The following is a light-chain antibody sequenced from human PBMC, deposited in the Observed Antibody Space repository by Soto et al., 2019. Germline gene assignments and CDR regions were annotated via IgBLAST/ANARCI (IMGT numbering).Light chain of an antibody. CDR3: AAWDDSLNGHV. CDR1: SSNIGSNT. J-gene: IGLJ2*01. CDR2: SKN. Sequence: QSVLTQPPSASGTPGQRVTISCSGSSSNIGSNTVNWYQQLPGTAPKLLIYSKNQRPSGVPDRFSGSKSGTSASLAISGLQSEDEADYYCAAWDDSLNGHVFGGGTKVTVL. V-gene: IGLV1-44*01.